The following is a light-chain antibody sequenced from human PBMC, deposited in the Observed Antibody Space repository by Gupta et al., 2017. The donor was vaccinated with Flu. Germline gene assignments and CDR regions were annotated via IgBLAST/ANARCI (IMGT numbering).Light chain of an antibody. V-gene: IGLV4-69*01. CDR2: VDSDGTL. CDR1: SGPTTYA. Sequence: QVVLTQSPSAPASLGDSVQLTCTLSSGPTTYAIAWHQQHPDKGPRYLMKVDSDGTLTKGDGIPDRFSGSSSGAERDLTISSLQYDDEADYYCQTWGTGTRVFGGGTRLTVL. J-gene: IGLJ3*02. CDR3: QTWGTGTRV.